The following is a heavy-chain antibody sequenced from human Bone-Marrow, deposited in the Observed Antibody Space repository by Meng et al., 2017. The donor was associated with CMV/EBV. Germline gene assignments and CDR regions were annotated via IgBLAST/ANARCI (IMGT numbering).Heavy chain of an antibody. V-gene: IGHV5-51*01. Sequence: GESLKISCKGSGYSFTSYWIGWVRQMPGKGLEWMGIIYPGDSDTRYSPSFQGQVTISADKSISTAYLQWSSLKASDTAMYYCARWDITIFGVVWYYFDYWGQGTLVTVSS. D-gene: IGHD3-3*01. CDR2: IYPGDSDT. CDR3: ARWDITIFGVVWYYFDY. J-gene: IGHJ4*02. CDR1: GYSFTSYW.